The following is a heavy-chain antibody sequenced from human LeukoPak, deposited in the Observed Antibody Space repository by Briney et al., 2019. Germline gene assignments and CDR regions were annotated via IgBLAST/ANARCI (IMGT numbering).Heavy chain of an antibody. Sequence: GGSLRLSCAASGLTFSSYGMHWVRQAPGKGLEWVANIKQDGSMKGYVDSVKGRFTISRDNAKNSLYLQMNSLRADDTAVYFCAMIEQVVSNVEGGYWGQGTLVTVSS. V-gene: IGHV3-7*01. D-gene: IGHD6-6*01. CDR2: IKQDGSMK. CDR1: GLTFSSYG. CDR3: AMIEQVVSNVEGGY. J-gene: IGHJ4*02.